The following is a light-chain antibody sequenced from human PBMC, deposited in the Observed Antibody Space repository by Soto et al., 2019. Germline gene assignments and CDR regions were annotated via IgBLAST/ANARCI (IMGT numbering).Light chain of an antibody. CDR3: SSYTSSSTLYV. J-gene: IGLJ1*01. CDR2: DVA. Sequence: QSVLTQPASVSGSPGQSIAISCTGASIDVGGYNYVSWYQQHPGKAPKLMIYDVASRPSGVSDRFSGSKSGNTASLTISGLQAEGEADYYCSSYTSSSTLYVFGTGTKVTVL. CDR1: SIDVGGYNY. V-gene: IGLV2-14*03.